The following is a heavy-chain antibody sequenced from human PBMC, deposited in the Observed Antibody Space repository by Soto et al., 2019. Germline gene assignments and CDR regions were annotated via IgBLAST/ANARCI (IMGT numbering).Heavy chain of an antibody. CDR3: AKSDIVLMVYADDASDI. Sequence: SETLSLTCTVAGGSIGRYYWSWIRQPAGKVLEWIGRIYTSGSTNYNPSLKSRVTMSVDTSKNQFSLKLSSVTAADTAVYYCAKSDIVLMVYADDASDISGQGTMVTVSS. CDR2: IYTSGST. J-gene: IGHJ3*02. V-gene: IGHV4-4*07. CDR1: GGSIGRYY. D-gene: IGHD2-8*01.